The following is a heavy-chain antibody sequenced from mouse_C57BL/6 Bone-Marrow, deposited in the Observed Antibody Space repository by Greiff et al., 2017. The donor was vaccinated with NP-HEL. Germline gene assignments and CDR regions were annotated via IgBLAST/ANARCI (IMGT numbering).Heavy chain of an antibody. CDR1: GYTFTSYW. J-gene: IGHJ3*01. CDR3: ARLLSWFAY. CDR2: IDPSDSYT. V-gene: IGHV1-59*01. Sequence: QVQLQQPGAELVRPGTSVKLSCKASGYTFTSYWMHWVKQRPGQGLEWIGVIDPSDSYTNYNQKFKGKATLTVDTSSSTAYLQHSSLTSEDSAVYYCARLLSWFAYWGQGTLVTVSA. D-gene: IGHD1-1*01.